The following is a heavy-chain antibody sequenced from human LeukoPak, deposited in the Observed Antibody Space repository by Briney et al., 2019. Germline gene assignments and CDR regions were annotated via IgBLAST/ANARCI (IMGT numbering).Heavy chain of an antibody. J-gene: IGHJ5*02. Sequence: SETLSLTCTVSGGSISSYYWSWIRQPPGKGLEWIGYIYYSGSTNYNPSLKSRVTISVDTSKNQFSLKLSSVTAADTAVYYCARDNPRYNWFYPWGQGTLVTVSS. CDR2: IYYSGST. CDR3: ARDNPRYNWFYP. CDR1: GGSISSYY. V-gene: IGHV4-59*01.